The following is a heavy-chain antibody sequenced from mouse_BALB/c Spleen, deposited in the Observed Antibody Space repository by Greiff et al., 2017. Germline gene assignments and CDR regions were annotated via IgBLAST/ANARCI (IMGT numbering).Heavy chain of an antibody. Sequence: EVKLVESGGGLVQPGGSRKLSCAASGFTFSSFGMHWVRQAPEKGLGWVAYISSGSSTIYYADTVKGRFTIYRDNPKKTLFLQMTSLRSEDTAMYYCARKRYEAMDYWGQGTSVTVSS. V-gene: IGHV5-17*02. CDR2: ISSGSSTI. J-gene: IGHJ4*01. CDR3: ARKRYEAMDY. CDR1: GFTFSSFG. D-gene: IGHD2-14*01.